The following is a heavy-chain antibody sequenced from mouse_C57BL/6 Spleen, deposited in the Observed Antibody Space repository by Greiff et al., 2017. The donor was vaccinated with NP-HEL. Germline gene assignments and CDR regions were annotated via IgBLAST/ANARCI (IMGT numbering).Heavy chain of an antibody. CDR2: IDPSDSYT. V-gene: IGHV1-50*01. CDR3: ATGGYAMDY. Sequence: VQLQQPGAELVKPGASVKLSCKASGYTFTSYWMQWVKQRPGQGLEWIGEIDPSDSYTNYNQKFKGKATLTVDTSSSTAYMQLSSLTSEDSAVYYCATGGYAMDYWGQGTSVTVSS. CDR1: GYTFTSYW. J-gene: IGHJ4*01.